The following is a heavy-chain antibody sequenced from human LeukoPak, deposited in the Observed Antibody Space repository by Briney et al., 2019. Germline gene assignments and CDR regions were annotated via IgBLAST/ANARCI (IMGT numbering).Heavy chain of an antibody. CDR3: ARRVPAANKNWFDP. CDR1: GYTFTGYY. V-gene: IGHV1-2*02. J-gene: IGHJ5*02. D-gene: IGHD2-2*01. CDR2: INPNSGGT. Sequence: ASVKVSCKASGYTFTGYYMHWVRQAPGQGLEWMGWINPNSGGTNYAQKFQGRVTMTRDTSISTAYMELSRLRSDDTAVCYCARRVPAANKNWFDPWGQGTLVTVSS.